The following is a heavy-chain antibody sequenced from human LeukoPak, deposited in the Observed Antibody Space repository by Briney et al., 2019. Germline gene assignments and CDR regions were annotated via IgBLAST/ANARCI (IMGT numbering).Heavy chain of an antibody. D-gene: IGHD5-12*01. J-gene: IGHJ4*02. Sequence: SETLSLTCAVSGYSISSGYYWGWIRQPPGKGLEWIGSIYHSGSTYYNPSLKSRVTISVDTSKNQFSLKLSSVTAADTAVYYCATDSGYSGYGGGYWGQGTLVTVSS. CDR2: IYHSGST. CDR1: GYSISSGYY. CDR3: ATDSGYSGYGGGY. V-gene: IGHV4-38-2*02.